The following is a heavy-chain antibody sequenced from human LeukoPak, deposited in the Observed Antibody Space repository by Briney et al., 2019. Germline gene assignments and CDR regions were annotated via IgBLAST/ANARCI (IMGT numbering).Heavy chain of an antibody. Sequence: ISXXSVSXNXXAWNWXXXSPXXGLXWLGRTYYRSKWYNDYAVSVKSRITINPDTSKNQFSLQLNSVTPEDTAVYYCARVHSSGAIDYWGQGTLVTVSS. V-gene: IGHV6-1*01. J-gene: IGHJ4*02. CDR2: TYYRSKWYN. CDR3: ARVHSSGAIDY. D-gene: IGHD6-19*01. CDR1: XXSVSXNXXA.